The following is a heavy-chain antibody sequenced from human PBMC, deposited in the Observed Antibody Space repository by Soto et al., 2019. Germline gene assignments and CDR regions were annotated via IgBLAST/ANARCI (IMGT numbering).Heavy chain of an antibody. CDR1: GGSVSSGSYY. V-gene: IGHV4-61*01. CDR2: IYYSGST. J-gene: IGHJ3*02. CDR3: AREVWYEDSSGMAFDI. Sequence: QVQLQESGPGLVKPSETLSLTCTVSGGSVSSGSYYWSWIRQPPGKGLEWIGYIYYSGSTNYNPSLKSRVTISVDTSKNQFSLKLSSVTAADTAVYYCAREVWYEDSSGMAFDIWGQGTMVTVSS. D-gene: IGHD3-22*01.